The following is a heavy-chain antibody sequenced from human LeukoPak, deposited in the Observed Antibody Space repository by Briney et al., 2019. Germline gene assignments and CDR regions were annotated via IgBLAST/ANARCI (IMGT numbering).Heavy chain of an antibody. V-gene: IGHV1-8*01. CDR1: GYTFTSYD. CDR2: MNPSSGNT. Sequence: GASVKVSFKASGYTFTSYDINWVRQATGQGLEWMGWMNPSSGNTGYAQKFQGRVIMTKNTSITTAYMDLSSLKSEDTAVYYCARALSWTTESYYYMDVWGKGTTVTVSS. J-gene: IGHJ6*03. D-gene: IGHD3/OR15-3a*01. CDR3: ARALSWTTESYYYMDV.